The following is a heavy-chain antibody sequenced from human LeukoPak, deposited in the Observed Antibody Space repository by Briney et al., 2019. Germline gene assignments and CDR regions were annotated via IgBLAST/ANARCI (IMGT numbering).Heavy chain of an antibody. V-gene: IGHV3-30-3*01. CDR2: ISYDGSNK. J-gene: IGHJ4*02. Sequence: GRSLRLSCAASGFTFSNYAMHWVRQAPGKGLEWVAVISYDGSNKYYADSVKGRFTISRDNSKNTLYLQMNSLRAEDTAVYYCARGDWSYLDYWGQGTLVTVSS. CDR3: ARGDWSYLDY. D-gene: IGHD1-1*01. CDR1: GFTFSNYA.